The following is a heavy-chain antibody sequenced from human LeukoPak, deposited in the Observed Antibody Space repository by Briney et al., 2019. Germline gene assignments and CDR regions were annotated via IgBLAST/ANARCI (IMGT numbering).Heavy chain of an antibody. CDR2: IYYSGST. J-gene: IGHJ6*02. Sequence: SETLSLTCAVYGGSFSDDYWSWVRQPPGKGLEWIGYIYYSGSTYYNPSLKSRVTISVDTSKNQFSLKLSSVTAADTAVYYCARTDYSSSYYYYGMDVWGQGTTVTVSS. CDR3: ARTDYSSSYYYYGMDV. V-gene: IGHV4-30-4*01. CDR1: GGSFSDDY. D-gene: IGHD6-13*01.